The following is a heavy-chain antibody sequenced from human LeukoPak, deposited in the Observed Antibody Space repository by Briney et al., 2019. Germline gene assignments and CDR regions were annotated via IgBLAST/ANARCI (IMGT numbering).Heavy chain of an antibody. CDR1: VYTFTSYD. CDR3: ARGSFSSGWRGGYYFDY. D-gene: IGHD6-19*01. Sequence: ASVTVSFMASVYTFTSYDINWVRQAPGQGVGWMGWMNPNSGNTGYAQKFQGRVTMTRNTSISTAYMELSSLRSEDTAVYYCARGSFSSGWRGGYYFDYWGQGTLVTVSS. CDR2: MNPNSGNT. V-gene: IGHV1-8*01. J-gene: IGHJ4*02.